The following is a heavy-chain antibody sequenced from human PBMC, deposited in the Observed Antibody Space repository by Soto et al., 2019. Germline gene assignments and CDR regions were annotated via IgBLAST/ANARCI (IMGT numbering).Heavy chain of an antibody. J-gene: IGHJ3*02. CDR3: VRDWAYGFDI. D-gene: IGHD3-16*01. CDR2: ISSSGSTI. CDR1: GFTFSDYY. Sequence: SGGSLRLSCAASGFTFSDYYMSWIRQAPGKGLEWVSYISSSGSTIYYADSVKGRFTISRDNAKNSMYLQMSSLRDEDTAIYYCVRDWAYGFDIWGLGTMVTVSS. V-gene: IGHV3-11*04.